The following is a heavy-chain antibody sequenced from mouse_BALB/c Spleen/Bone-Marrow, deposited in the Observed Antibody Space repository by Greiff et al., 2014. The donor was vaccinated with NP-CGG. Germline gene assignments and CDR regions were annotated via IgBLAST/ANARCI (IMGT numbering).Heavy chain of an antibody. J-gene: IGHJ3*01. CDR3: ARGGSIPGGFAY. D-gene: IGHD2-12*01. CDR1: GFTFSNFG. CDR2: ISSGSNTI. Sequence: EVQLVESGGGLVQPGGSRKLSCAASGFTFSNFGMHWIRQAPEKGLEWVAYISSGSNTICYTDRVKGRFTISRDNPKNTLFLQMTSLRSEDTAMFHCARGGSIPGGFAYWGQGTLVTVSA. V-gene: IGHV5-17*02.